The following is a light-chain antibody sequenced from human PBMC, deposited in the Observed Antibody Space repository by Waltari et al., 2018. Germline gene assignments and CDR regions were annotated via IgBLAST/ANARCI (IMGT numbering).Light chain of an antibody. J-gene: IGLJ1*01. CDR1: ALPKQY. Sequence: SYELTQPPSVSVSPGQTATITCSGDALPKQYAYWYQQKPGQAPVVLIYKDTERPSGIPELFSGSTAGTTGTLTISGVQAEDEADYYCQSTDSTTTYRVFGSGTKVTVL. V-gene: IGLV3-25*03. CDR3: QSTDSTTTYRV. CDR2: KDT.